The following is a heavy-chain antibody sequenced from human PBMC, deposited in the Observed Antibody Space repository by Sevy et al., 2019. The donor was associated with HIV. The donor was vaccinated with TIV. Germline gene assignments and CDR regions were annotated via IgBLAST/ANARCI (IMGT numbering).Heavy chain of an antibody. D-gene: IGHD3-22*01. CDR1: GFIFRNYN. V-gene: IGHV3-21*01. CDR2: ISSSSSYI. Sequence: GESLKISCAASGFIFRNYNMNWVRQAPGKGLEWVSSISSSSSYIYYADSVKGRFTISRDNGKNSLLLQMNSLRVEDTAVYYCAGENYYDSDGYRFDHWGQRTLVTVSS. CDR3: AGENYYDSDGYRFDH. J-gene: IGHJ4*02.